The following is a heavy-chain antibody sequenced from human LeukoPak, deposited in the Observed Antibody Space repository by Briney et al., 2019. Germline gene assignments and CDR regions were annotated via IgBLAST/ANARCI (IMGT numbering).Heavy chain of an antibody. CDR1: GGSISSSSYF. V-gene: IGHV4-31*03. D-gene: IGHD4-17*01. J-gene: IGHJ6*02. CDR2: IYYSGST. Sequence: KPSETLSLTCTVSGGSISSSSYFWGWIRQPPGKGLEWIGYIYYSGSTYYNPSLKSRVTISVDTSKNQFSLKLSSVTAADTAVYYCARDRSDYVSAYYYYGMDVWGQGTTVTVSS. CDR3: ARDRSDYVSAYYYYGMDV.